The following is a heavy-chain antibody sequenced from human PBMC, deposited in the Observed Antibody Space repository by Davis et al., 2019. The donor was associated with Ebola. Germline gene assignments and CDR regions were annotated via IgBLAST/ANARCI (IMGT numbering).Heavy chain of an antibody. J-gene: IGHJ4*02. CDR3: ARTHSGWYYFDY. CDR1: GGSFSGYY. V-gene: IGHV4-34*01. D-gene: IGHD6-19*01. Sequence: MPSETLSLTCAVYGGSFSGYYWSWIRQPPGKGLEWIGEINHSGSTNYNPSLKSRVTISVDTSKNQFSLKLSSVTAADTAVYYCARTHSGWYYFDYWGQGTLVTVSS. CDR2: INHSGST.